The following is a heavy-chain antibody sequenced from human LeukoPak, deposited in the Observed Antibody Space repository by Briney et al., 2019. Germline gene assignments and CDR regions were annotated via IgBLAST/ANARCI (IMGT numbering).Heavy chain of an antibody. Sequence: GGSLRLSCAASGFTFISYWLTWVRQAPGKGLEWVANIKQDGSEKYYVGSVKGRFTISRDNAKNSLYLRMNSLRAEATAVYYCARVQRGYSYNPLGYYYYYMDVWGKGTTVTVSS. V-gene: IGHV3-7*01. CDR3: ARVQRGYSYNPLGYYYYYMDV. CDR2: IKQDGSEK. CDR1: GFTFISYW. D-gene: IGHD5-18*01. J-gene: IGHJ6*03.